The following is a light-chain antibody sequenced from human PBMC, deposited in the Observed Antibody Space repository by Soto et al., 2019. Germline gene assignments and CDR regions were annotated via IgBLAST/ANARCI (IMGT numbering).Light chain of an antibody. J-gene: IGKJ1*01. Sequence: EIVLTQSPGTLSLSPGERATLSCRASQSVSSNYLDWYQQKPGQAPRLLIYGASSRATGIPDRFSGSGSGTNFTLTISRLEPEDFAVYYCQQFGTSPWTFGQGTKVEIK. CDR3: QQFGTSPWT. CDR1: QSVSSNY. V-gene: IGKV3-20*01. CDR2: GAS.